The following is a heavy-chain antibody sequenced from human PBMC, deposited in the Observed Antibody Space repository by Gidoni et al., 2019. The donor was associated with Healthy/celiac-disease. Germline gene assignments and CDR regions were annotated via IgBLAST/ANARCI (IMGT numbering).Heavy chain of an antibody. Sequence: QVQLVQSGAEVKKPGASVKVSCKASGYTFTSYGISWVRQAPGQVLEWMGWISAYHGNTNDAQKLQGRVTMTTDTSTSTAYMEMRSLRSDDTAVYYCARDLYSGSYSPDAFDIWGQGTMVTVSS. J-gene: IGHJ3*02. D-gene: IGHD1-26*01. CDR1: GYTFTSYG. CDR3: ARDLYSGSYSPDAFDI. CDR2: ISAYHGNT. V-gene: IGHV1-18*01.